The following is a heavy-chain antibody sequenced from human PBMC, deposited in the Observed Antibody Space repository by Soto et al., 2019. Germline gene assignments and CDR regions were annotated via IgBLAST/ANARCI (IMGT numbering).Heavy chain of an antibody. Sequence: HVQLVQSGAEVKKPGASVKVSCKASGYSFTGHYIHWVRQAPGQGLECMGWINPNSDVTKYPQKFQGRDTMTRDTSSSTAYMVLTRLTSDDTAVYYCPRGGIAAPASGEYAMDVWGLGTTVTVSS. J-gene: IGHJ6*02. D-gene: IGHD6-13*01. CDR3: PRGGIAAPASGEYAMDV. CDR2: INPNSDVT. CDR1: GYSFTGHY. V-gene: IGHV1-2*02.